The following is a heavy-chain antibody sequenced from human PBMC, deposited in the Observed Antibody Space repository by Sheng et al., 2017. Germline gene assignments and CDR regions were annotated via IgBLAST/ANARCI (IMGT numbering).Heavy chain of an antibody. D-gene: IGHD6-13*01. CDR2: IDYTGSA. CDR1: GVSISVCHYH. Sequence: QLQLQESGPGLVKPSETLSLTCIVSGVSISVCHYHWGWIRQPPGKGLEWIGNIDYTGSALVQPVPQESSHISVDTSNNQFSLKLSSVTAADTALYCARDRISAGGRGSSFESWGQGTLVTVSS. J-gene: IGHJ4*02. CDR3: ARDRISAGGRGSSFES. V-gene: IGHV4-39*07.